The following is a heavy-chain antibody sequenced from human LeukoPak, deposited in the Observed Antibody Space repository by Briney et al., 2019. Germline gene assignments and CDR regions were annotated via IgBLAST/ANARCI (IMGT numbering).Heavy chain of an antibody. Sequence: TGGSLRLSCAASGFSFSSYYMSWVRQAPGKGLEWVALINPDGGERYYVDSVKGRFTISRDNAKNSLYLQMNSLRAEDTALFYCAKDKGEQLGGAGSYYGMDVWGQGTTVTVSS. D-gene: IGHD6-6*01. V-gene: IGHV3-7*03. CDR2: INPDGGER. J-gene: IGHJ6*02. CDR3: AKDKGEQLGGAGSYYGMDV. CDR1: GFSFSSYY.